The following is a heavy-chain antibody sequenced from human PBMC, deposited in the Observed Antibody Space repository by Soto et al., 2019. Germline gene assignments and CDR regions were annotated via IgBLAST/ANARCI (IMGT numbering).Heavy chain of an antibody. CDR1: GYTFTSYA. D-gene: IGHD6-19*01. CDR2: INAGNGNT. Sequence: QVQLVQSGAEVKKPGASVKVSCKASGYTFTSYAIHWVRQAPGQRLEWMGWINAGNGNTKYSQKFQDRVTITRDTSASTDYMELSSLRSEDTAVYYWARDLGGWHDYWGQGTLVTVSS. CDR3: ARDLGGWHDY. V-gene: IGHV1-3*01. J-gene: IGHJ4*02.